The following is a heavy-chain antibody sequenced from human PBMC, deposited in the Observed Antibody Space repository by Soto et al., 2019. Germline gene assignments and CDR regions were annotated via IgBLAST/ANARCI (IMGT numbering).Heavy chain of an antibody. D-gene: IGHD2-15*01. Sequence: PLETLSLTCTVSGGSISSYYWSRIRQPPGKGLEWIGYIYYSGSTNYNPSLKSRVTISVDTSKNQFSLKLSSVTAADTAVYYCARAIGGGSMGSWGQGALVTVSS. CDR1: GGSISSYY. CDR2: IYYSGST. V-gene: IGHV4-59*01. CDR3: ARAIGGGSMGS. J-gene: IGHJ5*02.